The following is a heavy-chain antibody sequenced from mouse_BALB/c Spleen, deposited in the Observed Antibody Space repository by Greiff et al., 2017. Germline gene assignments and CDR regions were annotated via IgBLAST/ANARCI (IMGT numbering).Heavy chain of an antibody. J-gene: IGHJ4*01. CDR1: GFTFSSYG. V-gene: IGHV5-6-3*01. CDR2: INSNGGST. D-gene: IGHD2-4*01. CDR3: ARDPYDYPFYYAMDY. Sequence: EVQLVESGGGLVQPGGSLKLSCAASGFTFSSYGMSWVRQTPDKRLELVATINSNGGSTYYPDSVKGRFTISRDNAKNTLYLQMSSLKSEDTAMYYCARDPYDYPFYYAMDYWGQGTSVTVSS.